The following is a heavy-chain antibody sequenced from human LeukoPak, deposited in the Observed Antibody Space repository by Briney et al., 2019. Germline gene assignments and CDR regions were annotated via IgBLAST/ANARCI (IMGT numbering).Heavy chain of an antibody. D-gene: IGHD3-22*01. CDR3: ARLAVQTYYYDSSGYYFDY. J-gene: IGHJ4*02. CDR2: IYHSGST. V-gene: IGHV4-30-2*02. CDR1: GGSISSDDYY. Sequence: PSETLSLTCTVSGGSISSDDYYWSWIRQPPGKGLEWIGYIYHSGSTYYNPSLKSRVTISVDTSKNQFSLKLSSVTAADTAVYYCARLAVQTYYYDSSGYYFDYWGQGTLVTVSS.